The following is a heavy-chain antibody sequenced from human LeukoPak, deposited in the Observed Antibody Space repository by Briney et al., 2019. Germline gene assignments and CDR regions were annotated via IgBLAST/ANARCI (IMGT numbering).Heavy chain of an antibody. V-gene: IGHV4-39*01. J-gene: IGHJ4*02. Sequence: SETLSLTCTVSGGSISSSSYYWGWIRQPPGKGLEWIGSIYYSGSTYYNPSLKSRVTISVDTSKNQFSLKLSSVTAADTAVYYCARQWAAAGTNTSDYWGQGTLVTVSS. CDR3: ARQWAAAGTNTSDY. CDR1: GGSISSSSYY. D-gene: IGHD6-13*01. CDR2: IYYSGST.